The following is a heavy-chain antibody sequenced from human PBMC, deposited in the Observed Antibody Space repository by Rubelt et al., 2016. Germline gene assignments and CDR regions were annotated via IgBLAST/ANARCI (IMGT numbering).Heavy chain of an antibody. CDR1: GFIFSNYA. D-gene: IGHD5-24*01. CDR3: ARVGTIMI. J-gene: IGHJ4*02. V-gene: IGHV3-23*04. Sequence: EVQLVESGGGLVQPGGSLRLSCAASGFIFSNYAMTWVRQAPGKGLEWVSSFGGSERSRYYADSVKGRFIIPRDNSRKKLVLQMNSQRAEDTAIYYCARVGTIMIWGQGTLVTVSS. CDR2: FGGSERSR.